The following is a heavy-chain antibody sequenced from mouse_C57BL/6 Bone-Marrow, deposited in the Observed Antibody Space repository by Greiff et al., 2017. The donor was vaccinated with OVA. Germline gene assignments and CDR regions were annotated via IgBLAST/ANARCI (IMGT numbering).Heavy chain of an antibody. CDR2: INPNNGGT. V-gene: IGHV1-26*01. Sequence: EVKLQQSGPELVKPGASVKISCKASGYTFTDYYMNWVKQSHGKSLEWIGDINPNNGGTSYNQKFKGKATLTVDKSSSTAYMELRSLTSEDSAVYYCARENGSSLYWYFDVWGTGTTVTVSS. D-gene: IGHD1-1*01. CDR3: ARENGSSLYWYFDV. CDR1: GYTFTDYY. J-gene: IGHJ1*03.